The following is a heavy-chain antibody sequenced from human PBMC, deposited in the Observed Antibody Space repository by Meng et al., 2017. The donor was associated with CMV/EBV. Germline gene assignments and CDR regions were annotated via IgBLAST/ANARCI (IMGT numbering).Heavy chain of an antibody. V-gene: IGHV1-69*05. CDR2: IIPIFGTA. D-gene: IGHD2-2*01. J-gene: IGHJ4*02. CDR1: GGTFSSYA. Sequence: SVKVSCKASGGTFSSYAISWVRQAPGQGLEWMGGIIPIFGTANYAQKFQGRVTITTDESTSTAYMELSSLRSGDTAVYYCARWGYCSSTSCTRGYFDYWGQGTLVTVSS. CDR3: ARWGYCSSTSCTRGYFDY.